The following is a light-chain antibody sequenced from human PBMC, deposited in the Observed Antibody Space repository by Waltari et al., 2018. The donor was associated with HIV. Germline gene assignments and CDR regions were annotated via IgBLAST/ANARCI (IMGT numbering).Light chain of an antibody. CDR2: DAS. Sequence: EIVLTQSPGTLSLSPGERASLSCRASQSIFSNYLAWYQQKPGQAPRLIIYDASSRATDIPDRFSGSGSGTDFTLTISGLEPEDFAVYFCQQYGTSPLTFGGGTKVEMK. J-gene: IGKJ4*01. V-gene: IGKV3-20*01. CDR3: QQYGTSPLT. CDR1: QSIFSNY.